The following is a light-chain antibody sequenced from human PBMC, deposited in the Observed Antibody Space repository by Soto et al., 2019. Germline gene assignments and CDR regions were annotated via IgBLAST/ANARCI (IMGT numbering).Light chain of an antibody. J-gene: IGLJ1*01. Sequence: QSVLTQPPSVSGAPGQRVTISCTGTSSDVGAYKFVSWYQQNPGKAPKLIIYDVTKRPTGVPDRFSGSKSGNTASLTVSGLQAEDEADYYCSSYAGNSNYVFGSGTKSPS. CDR3: SSYAGNSNYV. V-gene: IGLV2-8*01. CDR1: SSDVGAYKF. CDR2: DVT.